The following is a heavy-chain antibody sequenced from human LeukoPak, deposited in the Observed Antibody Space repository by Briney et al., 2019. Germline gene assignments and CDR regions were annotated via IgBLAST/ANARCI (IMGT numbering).Heavy chain of an antibody. CDR1: GFTFEDYG. CDR2: INWNGGST. Sequence: GGSLRLSCGASGFTFEDYGMSWVRQAPGKGLEWVSGINWNGGSTGYADSVKGRFTISRDNAKNSLYLQMNSLRAEDTALYYCARDPVTTGGYDPRFDYWGQGTLVTVSS. J-gene: IGHJ4*02. D-gene: IGHD5-12*01. CDR3: ARDPVTTGGYDPRFDY. V-gene: IGHV3-20*04.